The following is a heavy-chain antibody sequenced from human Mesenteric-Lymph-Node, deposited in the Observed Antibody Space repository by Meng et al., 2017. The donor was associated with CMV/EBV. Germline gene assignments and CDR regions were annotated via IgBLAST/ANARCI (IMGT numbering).Heavy chain of an antibody. Sequence: ASVKVSCKASGYTFTSYYMHWVRQAPGQGLEWMGIINPSGGSTSYAQKFQGRVTMTRDTSTSTVYMELSSLRSEDTAVYYCARALKRHYYDTRGYLGLIYWGQGTLVTVSS. CDR3: ARALKRHYYDTRGYLGLIY. J-gene: IGHJ4*02. CDR1: GYTFTSYY. CDR2: INPSGGST. D-gene: IGHD3-22*01. V-gene: IGHV1-46*01.